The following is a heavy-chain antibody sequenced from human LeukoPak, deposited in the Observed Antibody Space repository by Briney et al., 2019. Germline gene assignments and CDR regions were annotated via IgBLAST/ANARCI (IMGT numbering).Heavy chain of an antibody. Sequence: SETLSLTCTVSGGSISIDTSYWGWIRQPPGRGLEWIASVYHTGGTYYNPSLKSRVTIFVDTSKNQFSLNLRSVTAADTAVYYCARRTGYFDYWGQGILVTVSS. CDR2: VYHTGGT. CDR1: GGSISIDTSY. J-gene: IGHJ4*02. V-gene: IGHV4-39*01. D-gene: IGHD2-8*02. CDR3: ARRTGYFDY.